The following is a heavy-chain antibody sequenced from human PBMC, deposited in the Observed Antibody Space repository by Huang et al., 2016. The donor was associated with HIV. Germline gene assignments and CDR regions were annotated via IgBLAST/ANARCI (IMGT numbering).Heavy chain of an antibody. Sequence: QVQLQQWGAGLLRPSETLSLTCAVYGGSFSGYYGTWIRQPQGKGLEWSGESNHSGSTNYNPSLKSRGTISVDTSRNQFSLTLTSVTAADTAVYYCARGQGGYYYYYMDVWGKGTTVTVSS. J-gene: IGHJ6*03. CDR2: SNHSGST. CDR3: ARGQGGYYYYYMDV. V-gene: IGHV4-34*01. CDR1: GGSFSGYY.